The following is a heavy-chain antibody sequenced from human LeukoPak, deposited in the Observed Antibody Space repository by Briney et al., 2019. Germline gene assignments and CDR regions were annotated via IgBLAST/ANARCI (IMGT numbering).Heavy chain of an antibody. J-gene: IGHJ4*02. CDR1: GFTFSSYA. CDR3: AKDRIVVVPAAIPFDY. V-gene: IGHV3-23*01. D-gene: IGHD2-2*02. CDR2: ISGSGGST. Sequence: GGSLRLSCAASGFTFSSYAMSWVRQAPGKGLEWVPAISGSGGSTYYADSVKGRFTISRDNSKNTLSLQMSSLRAEDTAVYYCAKDRIVVVPAAIPFDYCGQGNLVTVSS.